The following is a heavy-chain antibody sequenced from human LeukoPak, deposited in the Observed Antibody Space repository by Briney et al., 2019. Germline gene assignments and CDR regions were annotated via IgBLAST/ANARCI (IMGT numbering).Heavy chain of an antibody. J-gene: IGHJ4*02. V-gene: IGHV3-9*01. CDR2: ISWNSGSI. CDR1: GFTFDDYA. CDR3: ARGSASMCPADY. Sequence: GRSLRLSCAASGFTFDDYAMHWVRQAPGEGLEWVSGISWNSGSIGYADSVKGRFTISRDNAKNSLYLQMNSLRAGDTAVYFCARGSASMCPADYWGQGTLVTVSS.